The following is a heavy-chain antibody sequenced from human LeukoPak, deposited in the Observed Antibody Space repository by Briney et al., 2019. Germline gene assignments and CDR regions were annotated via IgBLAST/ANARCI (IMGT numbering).Heavy chain of an antibody. CDR3: PRAYYDSSGYFGWGTDYYYYYMDV. CDR2: IHPKSGGA. V-gene: IGHV1-2*06. D-gene: IGHD3-22*01. J-gene: IGHJ6*03. Sequence: ASVMLSCKASGYTFTANYIHWVRQAPRQGLEWVGRIHPKSGGANYAQKFRDRVTLTRDTSINTAYMELSGLRSDDAAVYYCPRAYYDSSGYFGWGTDYYYYYMDVWGEGTTVTISS. CDR1: GYTFTANY.